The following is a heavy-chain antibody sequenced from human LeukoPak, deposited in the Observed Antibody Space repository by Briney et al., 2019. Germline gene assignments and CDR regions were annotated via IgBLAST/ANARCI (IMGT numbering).Heavy chain of an antibody. Sequence: GGSLRLSCAASGFTFSSYGMHWVRQAPGKGLEWVAVIWYDGSNKYYADSVKGRFTISRDNSKNTLYLQMNSLRAEDTAVYYCARVGPARYDILTGSHLASYYYYGMDVWGQGTTVTVSS. CDR2: IWYDGSNK. V-gene: IGHV3-33*01. J-gene: IGHJ6*02. D-gene: IGHD3-9*01. CDR3: ARVGPARYDILTGSHLASYYYYGMDV. CDR1: GFTFSSYG.